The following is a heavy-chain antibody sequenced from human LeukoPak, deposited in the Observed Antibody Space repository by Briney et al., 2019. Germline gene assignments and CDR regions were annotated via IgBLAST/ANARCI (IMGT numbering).Heavy chain of an antibody. CDR1: GFTFNNAW. V-gene: IGHV3-15*01. CDR2: IKSKTDGGTT. CDR3: TTDPEYSGSYLHDY. J-gene: IGHJ4*02. D-gene: IGHD1-26*01. Sequence: GGSLRLSCAASGFTFNNAWMSWVRQAPGKGLEWVGRIKSKTDGGTTDYAAPVKGRFTISRDDSKNTLYLQMNSLKTEDTAVYYCTTDPEYSGSYLHDYWGQGTLVTVSS.